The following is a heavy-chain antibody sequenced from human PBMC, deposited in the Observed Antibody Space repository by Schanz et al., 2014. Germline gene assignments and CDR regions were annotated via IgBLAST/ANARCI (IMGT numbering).Heavy chain of an antibody. J-gene: IGHJ6*02. Sequence: EVQLVESGGGLVQPGGSLRLSCAASGFTFSSYAMSWVRQAPGKGLEWVSGISGSGGSTYYADSVKGRFTISRDNSKNILYLQMNSLRAEDTAVYYCAKARRKSNCSGGRCFHYSYYGMDVWGQGTTVTVSS. CDR1: GFTFSSYA. D-gene: IGHD2-15*01. CDR3: AKARRKSNCSGGRCFHYSYYGMDV. V-gene: IGHV3-23*04. CDR2: ISGSGGST.